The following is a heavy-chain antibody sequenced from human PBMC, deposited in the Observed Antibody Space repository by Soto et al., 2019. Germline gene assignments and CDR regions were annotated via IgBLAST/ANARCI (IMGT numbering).Heavy chain of an antibody. D-gene: IGHD2-2*02. CDR2: INHSGST. CDR1: GGSFSGYY. V-gene: IGHV4-34*01. CDR3: ADTPGNYYGMDV. Sequence: KTSETLSLTCAVYGGSFSGYYWSWIRQPPGKGLEWIGEINHSGSTNYNPSLKSRVTISVDTSKNQFSLKLSSVTAADTAVYYCADTPGNYYGMDVWGQGTTVTVSS. J-gene: IGHJ6*02.